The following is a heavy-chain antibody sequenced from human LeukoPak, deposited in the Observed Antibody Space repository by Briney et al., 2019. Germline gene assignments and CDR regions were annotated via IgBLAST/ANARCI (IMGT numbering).Heavy chain of an antibody. J-gene: IGHJ4*02. CDR2: INPNSGAT. D-gene: IGHD2/OR15-2a*01. CDR3: ARGIYSYSTPFDY. Sequence: GASVNVSCKASGYIFSGYYMHWVRQAPGQGLEWMGWINPNSGATNYAQKFQGRVTMTRDRTISTVYMELSSLGSDDTAVYYCARGIYSYSTPFDYWGQGTLVIVSS. CDR1: GYIFSGYY. V-gene: IGHV1-2*02.